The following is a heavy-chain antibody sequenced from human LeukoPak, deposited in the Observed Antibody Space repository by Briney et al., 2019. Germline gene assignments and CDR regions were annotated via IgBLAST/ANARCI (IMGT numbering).Heavy chain of an antibody. V-gene: IGHV3-11*04. CDR1: GFTFSDYY. J-gene: IGHJ4*02. Sequence: GGSLRLSCAASGFTFSDYYMSWVRQAPGKGLEWVSYISSSGSMLHYADSVEGRFTISRDNAKNSLYLQMSSLRVEDTAVYYCTRRPYSSSWYYFDYWGQGTLVTVSS. CDR3: TRRPYSSSWYYFDY. D-gene: IGHD6-13*01. CDR2: ISSSGSML.